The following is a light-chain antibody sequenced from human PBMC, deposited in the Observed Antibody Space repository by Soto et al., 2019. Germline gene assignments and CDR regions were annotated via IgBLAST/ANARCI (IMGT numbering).Light chain of an antibody. Sequence: QSVLTQPPSVSGAPGQRVIISCTGSNSNIGAGYDVYWYQHLPGTAPKLLIYRNNNRPSGVPDRFSGSKSGTSASLAITGLQAEDEADYYCQSSDSSLNAVVFGGGTKVTVL. CDR1: NSNIGAGYD. V-gene: IGLV1-40*01. CDR2: RNN. J-gene: IGLJ2*01. CDR3: QSSDSSLNAVV.